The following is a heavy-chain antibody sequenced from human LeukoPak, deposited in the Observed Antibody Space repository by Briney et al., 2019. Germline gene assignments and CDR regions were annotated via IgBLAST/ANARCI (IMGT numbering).Heavy chain of an antibody. J-gene: IGHJ4*02. CDR2: INWNGGST. Sequence: GGSLRLSCAASGFTFDDYGMSWVRQAPGKGLEWVSGINWNGGSTGYADSVEGRFTISRDNAKNSLYLQMNSLRAEDTALYYCATGDSSGYQLFDYWGQGTLVTVSS. CDR3: ATGDSSGYQLFDY. CDR1: GFTFDDYG. D-gene: IGHD3-22*01. V-gene: IGHV3-20*04.